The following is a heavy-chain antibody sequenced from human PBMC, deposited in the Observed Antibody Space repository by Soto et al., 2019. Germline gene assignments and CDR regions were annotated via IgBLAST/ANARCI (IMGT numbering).Heavy chain of an antibody. CDR3: TRDYRIAAAGIGCYYYYMDV. V-gene: IGHV3-49*03. CDR1: GFTFGDYA. Sequence: GGSLRLSCTASGFTFGDYAMSWFRQAPGKGLEWVGFIRSKAYGGTTEYAASVKGRFTISRDDSKSIAYLQMNSLKTEDTAVYYCTRDYRIAAAGIGCYYYYMDVWGKGTTATVSS. D-gene: IGHD6-13*01. J-gene: IGHJ6*03. CDR2: IRSKAYGGTT.